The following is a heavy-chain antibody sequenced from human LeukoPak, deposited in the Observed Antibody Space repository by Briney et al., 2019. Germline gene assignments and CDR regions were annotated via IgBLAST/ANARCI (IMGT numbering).Heavy chain of an antibody. CDR2: INTDGSST. CDR3: TRDYSSCPDY. V-gene: IGHV3-74*01. J-gene: IGHJ4*02. Sequence: GGSLGLSCTASGFTFRTYWMHWVRQAPGKGLVWVSRINTDGSSTTYADSVKGRFTISRDNAKNTLYLQMNSLRAEDTAVYYCTRDYSSCPDYWGQGTLVTVSS. D-gene: IGHD6-13*01. CDR1: GFTFRTYW.